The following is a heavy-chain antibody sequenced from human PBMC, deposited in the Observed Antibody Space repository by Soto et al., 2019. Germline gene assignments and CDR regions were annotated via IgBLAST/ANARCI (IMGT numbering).Heavy chain of an antibody. D-gene: IGHD3-16*01. CDR2: IYYSGST. CDR1: GGSISSGDYF. Sequence: LSLTCTVSGGSISSGDYFWSWIRQPPGKGLEWIGYIYYSGSTYYNPSLKSRVTISVDTSKNQFSLKLSSVAAADTAVYYCATRRGGYDPHLRYWGQGTLVTVSS. V-gene: IGHV4-30-4*01. CDR3: ATRRGGYDPHLRY. J-gene: IGHJ4*02.